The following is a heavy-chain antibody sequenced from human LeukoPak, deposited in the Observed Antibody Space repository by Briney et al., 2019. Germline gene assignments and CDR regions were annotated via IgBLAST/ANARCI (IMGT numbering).Heavy chain of an antibody. CDR2: INSDGSST. Sequence: GGSLRLSCAASGFTFSSYWMHWVRQAPGKGLVWVSRINSDGSSTSYADSVKGRFTISRDNAKNTLYLQMNSLRAEDTAVYYCARLAAAVAAAKDDYWGQGTLVTVSS. D-gene: IGHD6-19*01. CDR3: ARLAAAVAAAKDDY. V-gene: IGHV3-74*01. J-gene: IGHJ4*02. CDR1: GFTFSSYW.